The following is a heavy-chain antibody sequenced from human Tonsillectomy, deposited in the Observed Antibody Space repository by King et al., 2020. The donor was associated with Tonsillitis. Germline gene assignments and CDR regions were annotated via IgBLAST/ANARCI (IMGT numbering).Heavy chain of an antibody. J-gene: IGHJ4*02. Sequence: VQLVESGGGVVQPGRSLRLSCAASGFTFSSYGMHWVRQAPGKGLEWVAVISYDGSNKYYADSVKGRFTISRDNSKNTLYLQMNSLRAEDTAVYYCAISYSSPRYYFDYWGQGTLVTVS. CDR1: GFTFSSYG. CDR3: AISYSSPRYYFDY. CDR2: ISYDGSNK. V-gene: IGHV3-30*03. D-gene: IGHD6-13*01.